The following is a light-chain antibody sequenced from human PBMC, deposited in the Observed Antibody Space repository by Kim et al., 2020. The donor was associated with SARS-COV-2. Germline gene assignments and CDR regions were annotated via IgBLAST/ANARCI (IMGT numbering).Light chain of an antibody. CDR1: ALPKQY. CDR3: QSADSSGTVV. J-gene: IGLJ2*01. V-gene: IGLV3-25*03. CDR2: KDT. Sequence: VSPGQTARITCSGDALPKQYAYWYQQKPGQAPVLVIYKDTERPSGIPERFAGSSSGTTVTLTISGVQAEDEADYYCQSADSSGTVVFGGGTQLTVL.